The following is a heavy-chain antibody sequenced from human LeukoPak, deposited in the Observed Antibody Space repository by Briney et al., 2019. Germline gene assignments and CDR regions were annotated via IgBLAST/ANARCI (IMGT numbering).Heavy chain of an antibody. CDR3: ARDQRKYYDILTGYPDFDY. Sequence: GASVKVSCKASGYTFTGYYMHWVRQAPGQGLEWMGWINPNSGGTNYAQKFQGRVTMTRDTSISTAYMELSRLRSDDTAVYYCARDQRKYYDILTGYPDFDYWGQGTLVTVSS. D-gene: IGHD3-9*01. V-gene: IGHV1-2*02. J-gene: IGHJ4*02. CDR1: GYTFTGYY. CDR2: INPNSGGT.